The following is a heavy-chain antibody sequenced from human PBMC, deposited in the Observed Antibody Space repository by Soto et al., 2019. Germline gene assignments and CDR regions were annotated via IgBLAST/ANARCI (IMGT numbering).Heavy chain of an antibody. CDR2: ISYDGSNK. D-gene: IGHD2-15*01. J-gene: IGHJ4*02. CDR3: ARDLAYCSGGSCYGGRDY. CDR1: GFTFSSYA. Sequence: GGSLRLSCAASGFTFSSYAMHWVRQAPGKGLEWVAVISYDGSNKYYADSVKGRFTISRDNSKNTLYLQMNSLRAEDTAVYYCARDLAYCSGGSCYGGRDYWGQGTLVTVS. V-gene: IGHV3-30-3*01.